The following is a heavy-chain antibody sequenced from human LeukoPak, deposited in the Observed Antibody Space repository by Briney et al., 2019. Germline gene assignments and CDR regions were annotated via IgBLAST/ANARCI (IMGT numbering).Heavy chain of an antibody. CDR2: ISGRGGNT. Sequence: PWGSLRLSCVASGFTFSSYGMNWVRQAPGKGLEWVSGISGRGGNTYYADSVKGRFTISRDNSKNTLDLQMNGLRVEDTAVYYCAKRDSTSWSNFDYWGQGVLVSVAS. CDR3: AKRDSTSWSNFDY. D-gene: IGHD2-2*01. V-gene: IGHV3-23*01. J-gene: IGHJ4*02. CDR1: GFTFSSYG.